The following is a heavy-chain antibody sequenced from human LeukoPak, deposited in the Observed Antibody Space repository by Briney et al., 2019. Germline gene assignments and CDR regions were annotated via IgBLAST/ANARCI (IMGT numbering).Heavy chain of an antibody. D-gene: IGHD3-10*01. CDR3: ARDREYYGSGNWFDP. V-gene: IGHV4-59*12. CDR1: GGSISSYY. CDR2: IYYSGST. J-gene: IGHJ5*02. Sequence: PSETLSLTCTVSGGSISSYYWSWIRQPPGKGLEWIGYIYYSGSTNYNPSLKSRVTMSVDTSKNQFSLKLSSVTAADTAVYYCARDREYYGSGNWFDPWGQGTLVTVSS.